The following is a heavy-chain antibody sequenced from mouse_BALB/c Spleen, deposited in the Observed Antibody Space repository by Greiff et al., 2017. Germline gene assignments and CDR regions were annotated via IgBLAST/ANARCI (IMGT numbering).Heavy chain of an antibody. CDR3: ARSAYYGNPWFAY. CDR2: IDPANGNT. V-gene: IGHV14-3*02. D-gene: IGHD2-10*01. J-gene: IGHJ3*01. Sequence: EVQLQQSGAELVKPGASVKLSCTASGFNIKDTYMHWVKQRPEQGLEWIGRIDPANGNTKYDPKFQGKATITADTSSNTAYLQLSSLTSEDTAVYYCARSAYYGNPWFAYWGQGTLVTVSA. CDR1: GFNIKDTY.